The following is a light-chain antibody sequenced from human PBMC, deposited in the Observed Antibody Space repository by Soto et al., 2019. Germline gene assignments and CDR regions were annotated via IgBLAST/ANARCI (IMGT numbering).Light chain of an antibody. V-gene: IGKV3-11*01. Sequence: EIVLTQSPATLSLSPGERATLSCRASQSVSSYLAWYQQKPGQAPRLLIYDASNRATGIPARFSGGGSAADFTLTISSLAPEDFAFYYCQQRNNWLTFGGGTKVEIK. CDR3: QQRNNWLT. J-gene: IGKJ4*01. CDR2: DAS. CDR1: QSVSSY.